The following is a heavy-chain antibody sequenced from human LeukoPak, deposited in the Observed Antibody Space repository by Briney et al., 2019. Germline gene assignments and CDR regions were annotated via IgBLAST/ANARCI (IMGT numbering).Heavy chain of an antibody. J-gene: IGHJ4*02. CDR3: ASTPAGGYSYGYGY. CDR1: GFTVSSNY. Sequence: PGGSLRLSCAASGFTVSSNYMGWVRQAPGEGLEWVSVIYSGGSTYYADSVKGRFTISRDNSKNTLYLQMNSLRAEDTAVYYCASTPAGGYSYGYGYWGQGTLVTVSS. D-gene: IGHD5-18*01. V-gene: IGHV3-53*01. CDR2: IYSGGST.